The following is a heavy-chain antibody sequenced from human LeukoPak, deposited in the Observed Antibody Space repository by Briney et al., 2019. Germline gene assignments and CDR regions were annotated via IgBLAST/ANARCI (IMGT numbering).Heavy chain of an antibody. D-gene: IGHD3-10*01. J-gene: IGHJ4*02. CDR3: ATDSYVSGSYYRLFY. CDR1: GFTFSSSW. CDR2: IKQDGSEK. Sequence: PGGSLRLSCAASGFTFSSSWMSWVRQAPGKGLEWVANIKQDGSEKYYVDSVKGRFTISRDNAKNSLYLQMNNLRAEDTAIYYCATDSYVSGSYYRLFYWGQGTLVTVSS. V-gene: IGHV3-7*01.